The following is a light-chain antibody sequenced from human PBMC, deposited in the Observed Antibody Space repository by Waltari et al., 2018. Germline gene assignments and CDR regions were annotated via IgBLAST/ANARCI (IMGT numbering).Light chain of an antibody. CDR1: QSVGIN. V-gene: IGKV3-15*01. J-gene: IGKJ1*01. CDR3: HQYNNWPRT. Sequence: EIVMTQSPATLSVSPGERATLSCRASQSVGINLAWYQHKPGQVPRLFIYWASTRATGFPARFSGSGSGTEFSLTISSLQSEDFAVYYCHQYNNWPRTFGQGTKVEIK. CDR2: WAS.